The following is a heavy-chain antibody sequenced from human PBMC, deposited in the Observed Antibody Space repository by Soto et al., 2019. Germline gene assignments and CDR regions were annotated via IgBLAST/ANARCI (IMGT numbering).Heavy chain of an antibody. CDR3: GASFDY. V-gene: IGHV4-61*01. Sequence: SETLSLTCTVSGGSVSSGSYYGSWIRQPPGKGLEWIGYIYYSGSTNYNPSLKSRVTISVDTSKNQFSLKLSSVTAADTAVYYCGASFDYWGQGTLVTVSS. CDR2: IYYSGST. J-gene: IGHJ4*02. CDR1: GGSVSSGSYY. D-gene: IGHD1-26*01.